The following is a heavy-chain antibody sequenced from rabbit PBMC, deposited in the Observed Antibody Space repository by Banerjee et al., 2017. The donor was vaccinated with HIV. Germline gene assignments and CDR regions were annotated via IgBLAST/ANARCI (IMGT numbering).Heavy chain of an antibody. CDR2: IYTSSGFT. Sequence: QEQLVESGGGLVQPEGSLTLTCKASGSDISSNAMCWVRQAPGKGLEWIACIYTSSGFTYYASWAKGRFTISKTSSTTVTLQMTSLTAADTATYFCARGSTYYYYFTLWGPGTLVTVS. V-gene: IGHV1S45*01. D-gene: IGHD8-1*01. J-gene: IGHJ4*01. CDR3: ARGSTYYYYFTL. CDR1: GSDISSNA.